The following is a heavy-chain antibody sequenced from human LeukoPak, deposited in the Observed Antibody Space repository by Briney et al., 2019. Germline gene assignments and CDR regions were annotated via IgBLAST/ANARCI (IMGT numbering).Heavy chain of an antibody. V-gene: IGHV3-7*01. D-gene: IGHD3-10*01. CDR2: IKQDGSDL. CDR3: AMARAYHYGAGSYRYSMDV. J-gene: IGHJ6*04. CDR1: GFTFSDYW. Sequence: SGGSLRLSCAASGFTFSDYWMSWVRQAPGKGLEWVATIKQDGSDLYYGDSVKGRVSISKDNPENSMYLQMNSMRAEDTAVYYCAMARAYHYGAGSYRYSMDVWGKGTTVTVSP.